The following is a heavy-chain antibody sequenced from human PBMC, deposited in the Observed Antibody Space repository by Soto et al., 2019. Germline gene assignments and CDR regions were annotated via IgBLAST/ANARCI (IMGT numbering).Heavy chain of an antibody. Sequence: ESGGGLVQPGGSLRLACAASGFTFSSYEMNWVRQAPGKGLEWVSYISSGNTIYYADSVKGRFTISRDNAKNSLFLQMNSLRAEDTAVYYCARVHSESNALGYWGEGILVTVSS. V-gene: IGHV3-48*03. CDR3: ARVHSESNALGY. D-gene: IGHD3-16*01. J-gene: IGHJ4*02. CDR2: ISSGNTI. CDR1: GFTFSSYE.